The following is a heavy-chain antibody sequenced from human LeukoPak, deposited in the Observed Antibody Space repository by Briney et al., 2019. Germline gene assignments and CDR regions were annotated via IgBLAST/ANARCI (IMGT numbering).Heavy chain of an antibody. V-gene: IGHV3-11*06. J-gene: IGHJ6*02. CDR1: GFTFSDYY. Sequence: GGSLRLSCAASGFTFSDYYMNWVRQAPGKGLEWVSHISSSISSIHYADSVRGRFTISRDKAKNSLYLQINSPRDEDTAVYYCARAFYGDYGMYVSGQGTTVTVSS. CDR2: ISSSISSI. D-gene: IGHD4-17*01. CDR3: ARAFYGDYGMYV.